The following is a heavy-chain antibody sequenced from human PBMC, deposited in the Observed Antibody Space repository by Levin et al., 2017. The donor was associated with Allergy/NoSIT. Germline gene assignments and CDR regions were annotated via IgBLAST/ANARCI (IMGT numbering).Heavy chain of an antibody. CDR1: GFSFSTYG. J-gene: IGHJ3*01. Sequence: GESLKISCVASGFSFSTYGMHWVRQAPGKGLEWLAVIWFDGSIKYYADSVKGRFSISRDNSKNTLFLQMNNLRVEDTAVYYCARAVGPFDFWGQGTLVTVSS. V-gene: IGHV3-33*01. CDR3: ARAVGPFDF. CDR2: IWFDGSIK.